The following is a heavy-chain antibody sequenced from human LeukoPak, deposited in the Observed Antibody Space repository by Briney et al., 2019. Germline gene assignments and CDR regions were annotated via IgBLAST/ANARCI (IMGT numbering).Heavy chain of an antibody. Sequence: SETLSLTCTVSGGSISSSSYYWGWLRPPPGKGLEWIGSIYYSGSTYYNPSLKSRVTISVDTSKNQFSLKLSSVTAADTAVYYCARQYYGSGPAWGQGTLVTVS. CDR1: GGSISSSSYY. CDR2: IYYSGST. CDR3: ARQYYGSGPA. V-gene: IGHV4-39*01. J-gene: IGHJ5*02. D-gene: IGHD3-10*01.